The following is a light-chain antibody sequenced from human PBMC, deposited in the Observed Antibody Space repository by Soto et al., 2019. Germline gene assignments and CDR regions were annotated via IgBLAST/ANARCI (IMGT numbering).Light chain of an antibody. Sequence: EIVLTQSPGTLSLSPGERATLSCRASQSVDSYLAWYQQKPGQAPRLLIYGASTRATGIPDRFSGSGSGTDFTLTISRLEPEDFAVYYCQQYGSSPRTFGQGTKGDIK. J-gene: IGKJ1*01. CDR3: QQYGSSPRT. CDR1: QSVDSY. CDR2: GAS. V-gene: IGKV3-20*01.